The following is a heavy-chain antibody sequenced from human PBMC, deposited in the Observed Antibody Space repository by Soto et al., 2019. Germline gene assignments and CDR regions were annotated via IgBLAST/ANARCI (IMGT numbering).Heavy chain of an antibody. CDR1: GYTFTTYY. V-gene: IGHV1-46*01. CDR2: INPSGGNT. D-gene: IGHD2-15*01. J-gene: IGHJ6*02. Sequence: ASVKVSCKASGYTFTTYYMHWVRQAPGQGLEWMGIINPSGGNTNYAQKFQGRVTMTRDTSTSTVYMELSSLRSEDTAVYYCARATSGVVAATTYYYGMDVWGQGNTVTVSS. CDR3: ARATSGVVAATTYYYGMDV.